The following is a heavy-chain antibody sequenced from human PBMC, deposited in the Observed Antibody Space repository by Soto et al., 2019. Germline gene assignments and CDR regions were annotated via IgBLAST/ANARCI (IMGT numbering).Heavy chain of an antibody. V-gene: IGHV1-69*06. D-gene: IGHD1-1*01. Sequence: SVKVSCKASGGTFSSYAISWVRQAPGQGLEWMGGIIPIFGTANYAQKFQGRVTITADKSTSTAYMELSSLRSEDTAVYYCARGWNEYNALFDYWGQGTLVTVSS. CDR3: ARGWNEYNALFDY. CDR2: IIPIFGTA. CDR1: GGTFSSYA. J-gene: IGHJ4*02.